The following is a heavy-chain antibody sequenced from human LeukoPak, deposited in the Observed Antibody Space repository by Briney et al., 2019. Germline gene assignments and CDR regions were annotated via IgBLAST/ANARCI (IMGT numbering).Heavy chain of an antibody. CDR2: IKQDGSEK. CDR3: ARIVVVVAATSSLYYFDY. D-gene: IGHD2-15*01. V-gene: IGHV3-7*01. J-gene: IGHJ4*02. Sequence: GGSLRLSCAASGFTFSGYWMSWVRQAPGKGLEWVANIKQDGSEKYYVDSVKGRFTISRDNAKNSLYLQMNSLRAEDTAVYYCARIVVVVAATSSLYYFDYWGQGTLVTVSS. CDR1: GFTFSGYW.